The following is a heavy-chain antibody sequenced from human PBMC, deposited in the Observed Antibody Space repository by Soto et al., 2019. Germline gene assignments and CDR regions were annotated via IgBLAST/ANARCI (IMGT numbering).Heavy chain of an antibody. CDR2: TYYRSKWYN. CDR3: ARDPRAFHRAFDY. V-gene: IGHV6-1*01. CDR1: GDSVSSNSAA. J-gene: IGHJ4*02. Sequence: PSQTLSLTCAISGDSVSSNSAAWNWIRQSPSRGLEWLGRTYYRSKWYNDYAESVKSRITINPDTSKNQFSLHLNSVTPEDTAVYSGARDPRAFHRAFDYWGQGTLVPVSS.